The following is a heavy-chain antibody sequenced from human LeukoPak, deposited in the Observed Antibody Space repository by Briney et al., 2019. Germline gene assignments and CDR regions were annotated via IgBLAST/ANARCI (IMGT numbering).Heavy chain of an antibody. J-gene: IGHJ5*02. Sequence: GASVKVSCKASGYTFTSYGISWVRQAPGQGLEWMGWISAYNGNTNYAQKLQGRVTMTTDTSTSTAYMELRSLRSDDTAVYYCARVRFLEWLGGHWFDPWGQGTLVTVSS. CDR3: ARVRFLEWLGGHWFDP. CDR1: GYTFTSYG. V-gene: IGHV1-18*01. D-gene: IGHD3-3*01. CDR2: ISAYNGNT.